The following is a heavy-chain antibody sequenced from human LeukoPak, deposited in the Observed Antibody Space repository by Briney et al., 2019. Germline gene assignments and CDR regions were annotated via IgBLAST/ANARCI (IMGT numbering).Heavy chain of an antibody. J-gene: IGHJ4*02. CDR2: SDPKSGGT. Sequence: GASVKVSCKASGYTFTSYAMHWVRQAPGQRLEWMGWSDPKSGGTNYAQKFQDRVTMTRDTSITTAYMELSRLESDDTAVYYCARGYRPSYYYGSESSPFDYWGQGTLVTVSS. V-gene: IGHV1-2*02. CDR3: ARGYRPSYYYGSESSPFDY. CDR1: GYTFTSYA. D-gene: IGHD3-10*01.